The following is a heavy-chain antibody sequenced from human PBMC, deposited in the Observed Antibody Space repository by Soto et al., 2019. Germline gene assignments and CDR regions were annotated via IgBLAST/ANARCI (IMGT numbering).Heavy chain of an antibody. CDR3: ARPTYSSTGDGVYFDY. CDR1: GGTFSGYG. V-gene: IGHV3-33*01. Sequence: GGSLRLSCATSGGTFSGYGRRWVRQTPGKGLEWVAVIWYSGGTQYYAGTVKGPFTISRDNSKNTLYLQMNSLRAEDTAVYYCARPTYSSTGDGVYFDYWGQGTQVTVSS. D-gene: IGHD6-13*01. CDR2: IWYSGGTQ. J-gene: IGHJ4*02.